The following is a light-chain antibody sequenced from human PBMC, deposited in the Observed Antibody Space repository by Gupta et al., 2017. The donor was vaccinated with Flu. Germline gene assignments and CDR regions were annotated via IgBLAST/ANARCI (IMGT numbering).Light chain of an antibody. V-gene: IGLV3-1*01. CDR1: KLGDKY. J-gene: IGLJ1*01. Sequence: YEVTQPPSVSVSPGQTARITCSGDKLGDKYVSWYQQKPGQSPVLVIYQDKKRPSGIPERLSGSNSGNTATLTISGTQAMDEADYYCLAWDSSTGVFGTGTRVSVL. CDR3: LAWDSSTGV. CDR2: QDK.